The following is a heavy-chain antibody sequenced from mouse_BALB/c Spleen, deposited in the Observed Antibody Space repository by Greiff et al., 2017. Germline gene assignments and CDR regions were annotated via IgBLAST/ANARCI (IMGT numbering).Heavy chain of an antibody. Sequence: VQLQQSGAELVRPGSSVKISCKASGYAFSSYWMNWVKQRPGQGLEWIGQIYPGDGDTNYNGKFKGKATLTADKSSSTAYMQLSSLTSEDSAVYFCARAYGNPYAMDYWGQGTSVTVSS. V-gene: IGHV1-80*01. CDR1: GYAFSSYW. CDR2: IYPGDGDT. D-gene: IGHD2-10*02. J-gene: IGHJ4*01. CDR3: ARAYGNPYAMDY.